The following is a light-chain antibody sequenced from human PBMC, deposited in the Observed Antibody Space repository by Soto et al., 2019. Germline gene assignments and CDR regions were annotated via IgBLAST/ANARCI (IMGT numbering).Light chain of an antibody. CDR1: QRVXSN. V-gene: IGKV3D-15*01. Sequence: IVLTQSPATLSLSPGESATLSCRASQRVXSNLVWYQQKPGQAPRVLXSGASTRATGIPARLSGSGSGTEFTLTISSLQSEDSAIYYCQQYMNWPKTFGQGTKVDIK. CDR2: GAS. J-gene: IGKJ1*01. CDR3: QQYMNWPKT.